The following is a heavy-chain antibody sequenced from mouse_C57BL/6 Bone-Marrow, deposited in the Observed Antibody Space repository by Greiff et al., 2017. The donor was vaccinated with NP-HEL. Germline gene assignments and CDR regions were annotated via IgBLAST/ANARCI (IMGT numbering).Heavy chain of an antibody. J-gene: IGHJ4*01. D-gene: IGHD2-10*01. Sequence: DVHLVESGGDLVKPGGSLKLSCAASGFTFSSYGMSWVRQTPDKRLEWVATISSGGSYTYYPDSVKGRFTISRDNAKNTLYLQMSSLKSEDTAMYYCARHLGLLAMDYWGQGTSVTVSS. CDR2: ISSGGSYT. V-gene: IGHV5-6*01. CDR1: GFTFSSYG. CDR3: ARHLGLLAMDY.